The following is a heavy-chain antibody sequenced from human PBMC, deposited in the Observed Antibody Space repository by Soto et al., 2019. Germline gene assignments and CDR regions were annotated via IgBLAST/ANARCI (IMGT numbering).Heavy chain of an antibody. D-gene: IGHD6-13*01. V-gene: IGHV1-24*01. CDR3: ATVKAAYYYYYGMDV. CDR2: FDPEDGET. J-gene: IGHJ6*02. Sequence: ASVKVSCKVSGYTLTELSMHWVRQAPGKGLEWMGGFDPEDGETIYAQKFQGRVAMTEDTSTDTAYMELSSLRSEDTAVYYCATVKAAYYYYYGMDVWGQGTTVTVSS. CDR1: GYTLTELS.